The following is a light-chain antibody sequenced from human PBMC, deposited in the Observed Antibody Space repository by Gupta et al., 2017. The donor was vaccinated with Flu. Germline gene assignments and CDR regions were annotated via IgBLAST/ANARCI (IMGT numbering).Light chain of an antibody. Sequence: TITCSGRTTNCGIGSGFLYWYHHLPGAAPKLLIYSNNQRPSGVPARFSGSKSGTSAALAISGLRAEDEGDYYCAAGDDNRNIFVFGTGTKVTVL. CDR3: AAGDDNRNIFV. CDR1: TTNCGIGSGF. CDR2: SNN. J-gene: IGLJ1*01. V-gene: IGLV1-47*02.